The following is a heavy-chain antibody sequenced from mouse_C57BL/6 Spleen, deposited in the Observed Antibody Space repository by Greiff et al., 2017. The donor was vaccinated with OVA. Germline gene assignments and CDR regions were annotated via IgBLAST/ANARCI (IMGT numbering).Heavy chain of an antibody. CDR1: GYAFTNYL. D-gene: IGHD1-1*01. CDR2: INPGSGGT. Sequence: VQLQQSGAELVRPGTSVKVSCKASGYAFTNYLIEWVKQRPGQGLEWIGVINPGSGGTNYNEKFKGKATLTADKSSSTAYMQRSSLTSEDSAVYFCAREDYGSNYAMDYWGQGTSVTVSS. J-gene: IGHJ4*01. V-gene: IGHV1-54*01. CDR3: AREDYGSNYAMDY.